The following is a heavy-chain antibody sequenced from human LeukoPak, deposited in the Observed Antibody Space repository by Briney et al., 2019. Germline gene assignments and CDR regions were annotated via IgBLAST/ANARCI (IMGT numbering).Heavy chain of an antibody. V-gene: IGHV4-59*01. Sequence: SETLSLTCTVSGGSISPYYWSWIRQPPGKGLEWIGYIYYSGSTNYNPSLKSRVTISVDTSKNQFSLKLSSVTAADTAVYYCARATYYYDSSGYSYYDYYYMDVWDKGTTVTISS. CDR1: GGSISPYY. CDR2: IYYSGST. D-gene: IGHD3-22*01. J-gene: IGHJ6*03. CDR3: ARATYYYDSSGYSYYDYYYMDV.